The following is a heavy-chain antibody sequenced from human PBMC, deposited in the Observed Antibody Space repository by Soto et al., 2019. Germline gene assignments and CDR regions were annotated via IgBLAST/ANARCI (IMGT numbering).Heavy chain of an antibody. CDR1: GYTFTSHY. Sequence: QVQLVQSGAEVKKPGASVKVSCKASGYTFTSHYMHWVRQAPGQGLEWMGIINPSGGSTNYAQKFQGRVTMTRDTSTRRVYMELSSLRSEDTALYYCARDSRPGGTGYGLDVWGQGTTVTVSS. J-gene: IGHJ6*02. CDR2: INPSGGST. V-gene: IGHV1-46*01. CDR3: ARDSRPGGTGYGLDV.